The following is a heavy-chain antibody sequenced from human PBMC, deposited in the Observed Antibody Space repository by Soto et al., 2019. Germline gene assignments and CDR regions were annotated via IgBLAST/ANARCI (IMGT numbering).Heavy chain of an antibody. D-gene: IGHD6-13*01. CDR2: MSYDESNE. CDR1: GFTFSTFA. Sequence: GGSLRLSCAASGFTFSTFAMHWVRQAPGNGLEWVAVMSYDESNEYYADSVKGRFTISRDNSKSTLYLQMNSLRPEDTAVYYCAHGYSSSWKGLFDFWGEGS. V-gene: IGHV3-30-3*01. CDR3: AHGYSSSWKGLFDF. J-gene: IGHJ4*02.